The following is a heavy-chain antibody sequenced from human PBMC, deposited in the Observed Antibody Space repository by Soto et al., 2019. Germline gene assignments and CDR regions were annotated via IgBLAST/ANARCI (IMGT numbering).Heavy chain of an antibody. CDR1: GFTFTSSA. Sequence: SVKVSCKASGFTFTSSAMQWVRQARGQRLEWIVWIVVGSGNTNYAQKFQERVTITRDMSTSTAYMELSSLRSEDTAVYYCAADTLYDFWSGYSDYYYYYMDVWGKGTTVTVS. CDR3: AADTLYDFWSGYSDYYYYYMDV. J-gene: IGHJ6*03. CDR2: IVVGSGNT. V-gene: IGHV1-58*02. D-gene: IGHD3-3*01.